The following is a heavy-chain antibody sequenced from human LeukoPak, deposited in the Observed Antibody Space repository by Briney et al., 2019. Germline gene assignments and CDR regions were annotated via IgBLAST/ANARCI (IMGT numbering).Heavy chain of an antibody. CDR2: INHSGST. CDR3: ARRIAVAGTDY. J-gene: IGHJ4*02. D-gene: IGHD6-19*01. CDR1: GGSFSGYY. V-gene: IGHV4-34*01. Sequence: PSETLSLTCAVYGGSFSGYYWSWIRQPPGKGLEWIGEINHSGSTNYNPSLQSRVTISVDTSKNQFSLKLSSVTAADTAVYHCARRIAVAGTDYWGQGTLVTVSS.